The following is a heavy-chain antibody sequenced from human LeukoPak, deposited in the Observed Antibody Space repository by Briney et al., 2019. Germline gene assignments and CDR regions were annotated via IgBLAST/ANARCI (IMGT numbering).Heavy chain of an antibody. CDR3: EGTAEGQYSIFDY. CDR1: GGSISSGGYY. Sequence: SETLSLTCTVSGGSISSGGYYWSWIRQHPGKGLEWIGYIYYSGSTYYNPSLKSRVTISVDTSKNQFSLKLSSVTAADTAVYYCEGTAEGQYSIFDYWGQGTLVTVFS. D-gene: IGHD5-18*01. V-gene: IGHV4-31*03. CDR2: IYYSGST. J-gene: IGHJ4*02.